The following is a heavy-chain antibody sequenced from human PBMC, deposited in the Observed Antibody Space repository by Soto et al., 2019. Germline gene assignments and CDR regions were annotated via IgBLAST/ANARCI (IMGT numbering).Heavy chain of an antibody. CDR3: ARDKFRPTILGAGDYYGMAV. J-gene: IGHJ6*02. Sequence: QVQLQESGPGLVKPSETLSLTCTVSGGSISSYYWSWIRQPAGKGLEWIGRIYTSGSTTYNPSLKSRVTMSVDTSKNQCSLKLSSVTAADTAVYYCARDKFRPTILGAGDYYGMAVWGQGTTVTVSS. CDR2: IYTSGST. V-gene: IGHV4-4*07. D-gene: IGHD3-3*01. CDR1: GGSISSYY.